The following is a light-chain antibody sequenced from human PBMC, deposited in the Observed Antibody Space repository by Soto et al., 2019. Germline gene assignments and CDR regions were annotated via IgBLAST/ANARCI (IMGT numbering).Light chain of an antibody. J-gene: IGLJ1*01. Sequence: QSVLTQPASVSGSPGQSITISCTGTSSDVGAYNYDSWYQQYPGEAPKVIIYDVSHRPAGVPNRFSGSKSGNTASLTISGLQTQYEADYYCSSYTSATPYVFGTGTKVTVL. CDR2: DVS. CDR3: SSYTSATPYV. CDR1: SSDVGAYNY. V-gene: IGLV2-14*01.